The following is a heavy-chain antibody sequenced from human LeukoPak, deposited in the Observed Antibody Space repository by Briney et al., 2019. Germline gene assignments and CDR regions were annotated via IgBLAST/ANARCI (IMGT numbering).Heavy chain of an antibody. D-gene: IGHD3-22*01. J-gene: IGHJ4*02. CDR3: ARITMIVVARDY. CDR1: GGSISSYY. CDR2: IYYSGST. Sequence: SETLSLTCTVSGGSISSYYWSWIRQPPGKGLEWIGYIYYSGSTNYNPSLKSRVTISVDTSKNQFSLKLSSVTAADTAVYYCARITMIVVARDYWGQGTLVTVSS. V-gene: IGHV4-59*08.